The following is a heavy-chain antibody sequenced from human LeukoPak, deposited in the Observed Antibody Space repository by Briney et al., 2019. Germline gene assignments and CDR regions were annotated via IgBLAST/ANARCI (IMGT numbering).Heavy chain of an antibody. CDR1: GFTFSSYG. Sequence: GGSLRLSCAASGFTFSSYGMHWVRQAPGKGLEWVAVISYDGSNKYYADSVKGRFTISRDNSKNTLYLQMNSLRAEDTAVYYCAKDPYDFWSGIYDMDVWGQGTTVTVSS. V-gene: IGHV3-30*18. CDR3: AKDPYDFWSGIYDMDV. J-gene: IGHJ6*02. D-gene: IGHD3-3*01. CDR2: ISYDGSNK.